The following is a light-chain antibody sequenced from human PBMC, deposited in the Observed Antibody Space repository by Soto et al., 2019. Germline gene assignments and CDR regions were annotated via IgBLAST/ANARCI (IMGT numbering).Light chain of an antibody. CDR2: DAS. CDR3: QQYSGSPIT. CDR1: QSISSW. Sequence: IQMTQSPSTLYASVGDRVTITCRASQSISSWLAWYQQKTGKAPKVLIYDASNLESGVPSRFSGSGSGTEFTLTISSLQSDDFGTYYCQQYSGSPITFGQGTRRDIK. V-gene: IGKV1-5*01. J-gene: IGKJ5*01.